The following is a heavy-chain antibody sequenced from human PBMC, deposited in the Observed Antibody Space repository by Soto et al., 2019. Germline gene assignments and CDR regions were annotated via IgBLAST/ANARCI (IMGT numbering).Heavy chain of an antibody. J-gene: IGHJ3*02. CDR2: ISSSSSYI. D-gene: IGHD4-17*01. V-gene: IGHV3-21*01. CDR1: GFTFSSYS. CDR3: ARVTVRGAFDI. Sequence: GGSLRLSCAASGFTFSSYSMNWVRQAPGKGLEWVSSISSSSSYIYYADPVKGRFTISRDNAKNSLYLQMNSLRAEDTAVYYCARVTVRGAFDIWGQGTMVPVSS.